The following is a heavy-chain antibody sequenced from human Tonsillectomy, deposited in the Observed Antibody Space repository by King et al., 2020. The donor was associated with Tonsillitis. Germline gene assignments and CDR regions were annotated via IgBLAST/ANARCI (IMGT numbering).Heavy chain of an antibody. CDR3: ARDTYYSDNTYDY. CDR1: GFMFSDFY. V-gene: IGHV3-11*01. CDR2: ISSRAVTT. Sequence: VQLVESGGGLVKPGGSLRLSCAASGFMFSDFYMSWIRQAPGKGLEWVSDISSRAVTTYYADSVKGRFTISRDNAKNSLYLQMNSLRAEDTAVYYCARDTYYSDNTYDYWGQGTLVTVSS. J-gene: IGHJ4*02. D-gene: IGHD3-22*01.